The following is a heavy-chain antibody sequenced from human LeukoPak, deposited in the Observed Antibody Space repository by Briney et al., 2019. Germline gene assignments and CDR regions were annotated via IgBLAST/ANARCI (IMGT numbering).Heavy chain of an antibody. CDR1: GYTFTNYG. J-gene: IGHJ4*02. D-gene: IGHD3-22*01. V-gene: IGHV1-18*01. Sequence: ASVKVSCKASGYTFTNYGISWVRQAPGQGLEWMGWISAYNGDTKYAQKFQGRVTMTTDTSTSTAYMDLRSLTSDDTAVYYCARDFSTTSGFKVVVDYWGQGTLVTVSS. CDR2: ISAYNGDT. CDR3: ARDFSTTSGFKVVVDY.